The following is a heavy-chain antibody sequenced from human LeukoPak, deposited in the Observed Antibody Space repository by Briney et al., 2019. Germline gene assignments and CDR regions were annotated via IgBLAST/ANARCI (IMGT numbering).Heavy chain of an antibody. V-gene: IGHV3-23*01. CDR1: EFTFSKYA. Sequence: GGSLRLSCAASEFTFSKYAMSWVRQAPGKGLEWVSAVSPSADSTYYADSVKGRFIISRDNSKNTLFLQMNSLRAEDTAVYYCARRPAIFMDGVYYYSMDVWGQGTTVTVSS. CDR2: VSPSADST. CDR3: ARRPAIFMDGVYYYSMDV. J-gene: IGHJ6*02. D-gene: IGHD2-2*01.